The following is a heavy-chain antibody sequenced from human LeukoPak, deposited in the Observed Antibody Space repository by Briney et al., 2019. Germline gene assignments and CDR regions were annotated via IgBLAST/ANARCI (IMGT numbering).Heavy chain of an antibody. Sequence: GGSLRLSCAASGFTVSSNYMSWVRQAPGKGLEWVSVIYSGGSTYYADSVKGRFTISRDNSKNTLYLQMNSLRAEDTAVYYCARVYSSSWYPDYWGQGTLVTVSS. CDR1: GFTVSSNY. D-gene: IGHD6-13*01. V-gene: IGHV3-53*01. J-gene: IGHJ4*02. CDR2: IYSGGST. CDR3: ARVYSSSWYPDY.